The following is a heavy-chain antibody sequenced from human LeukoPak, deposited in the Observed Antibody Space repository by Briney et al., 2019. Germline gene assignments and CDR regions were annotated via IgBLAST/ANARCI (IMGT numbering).Heavy chain of an antibody. Sequence: PSETLSLTCTVSGGSMNSYYWSWIRQPPGKGLEWIGYIYHTGSTNYNPSLKSRVTISLDTSKNHFSLKVSSVTAADTAVYYCARVSLEYPKPSVDYWGQGTLVTVSS. CDR1: GGSMNSYY. CDR3: ARVSLEYPKPSVDY. V-gene: IGHV4-59*01. D-gene: IGHD2/OR15-2a*01. CDR2: IYHTGST. J-gene: IGHJ4*02.